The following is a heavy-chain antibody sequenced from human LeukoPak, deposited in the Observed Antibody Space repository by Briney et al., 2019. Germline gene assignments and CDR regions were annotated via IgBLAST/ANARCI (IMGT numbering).Heavy chain of an antibody. CDR3: ARGAAYCSSTSCYERVGSWFDP. D-gene: IGHD2-2*01. CDR1: GGSISSSSYY. Sequence: SETLSLTCTVSGGSISSSSYYWGWSRQPPGKGLEWIGSIYYSGSTYYNPSLKSRVTISVDTSKNQFSLKLSSVTAADTAVYYCARGAAYCSSTSCYERVGSWFDPWGQGTLVTVSS. J-gene: IGHJ5*02. V-gene: IGHV4-39*07. CDR2: IYYSGST.